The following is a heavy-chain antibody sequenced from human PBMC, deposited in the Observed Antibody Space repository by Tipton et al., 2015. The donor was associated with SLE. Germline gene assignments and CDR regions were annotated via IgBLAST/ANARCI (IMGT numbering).Heavy chain of an antibody. V-gene: IGHV4-30-4*08. J-gene: IGHJ4*02. D-gene: IGHD4-17*01. CDR3: ARGRKDYGDYYFDY. CDR1: GGSISSSSYY. CDR2: IYYSGST. Sequence: TLSLTCTVSGGSISSSSYYWGWIRQPPGKGLEWIGYIYYSGSTYYNPSLKSRVTISVDTSKNQFSLKLSSVTAADTAVYYCARGRKDYGDYYFDYWGQGTLVTVSS.